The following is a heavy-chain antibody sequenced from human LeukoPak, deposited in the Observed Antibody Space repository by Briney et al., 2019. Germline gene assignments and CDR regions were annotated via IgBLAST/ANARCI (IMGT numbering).Heavy chain of an antibody. CDR3: TRASHHDYGDYWAYYFDY. Sequence: PGGSLRLSCTASGFTFGDYAMSWFRQAPGKGLEWVGFIRSKAYGGTTEYAASVKGRFTISRDDSKSIAYLQMNSLKTEDTAVYYCTRASHHDYGDYWAYYFDYWGQGTLVTASS. J-gene: IGHJ4*02. D-gene: IGHD4-17*01. CDR2: IRSKAYGGTT. V-gene: IGHV3-49*03. CDR1: GFTFGDYA.